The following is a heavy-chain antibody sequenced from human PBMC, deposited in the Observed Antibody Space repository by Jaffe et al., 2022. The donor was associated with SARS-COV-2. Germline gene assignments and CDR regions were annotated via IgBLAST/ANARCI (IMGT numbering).Heavy chain of an antibody. CDR3: ARDRSTVTPDRPSYYYYMDV. CDR1: GFTFSDYY. J-gene: IGHJ6*03. Sequence: QVQLVESGGGLVKPGGSLRLSCAASGFTFSDYYMSWIRQAPGKGLEWVSFISGRGNAVYYADSVKGRFTISRDNAKHSLYLQLNSLRAEDTAIYYCARDRSTVTPDRPSYYYYMDVWGKGTTVTVSS. CDR2: ISGRGNAV. V-gene: IGHV3-11*01. D-gene: IGHD4-17*01.